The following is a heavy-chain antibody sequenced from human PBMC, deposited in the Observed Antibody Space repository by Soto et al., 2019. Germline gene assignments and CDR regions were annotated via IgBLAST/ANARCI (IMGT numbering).Heavy chain of an antibody. CDR3: AREDKSREYGMDV. Sequence: QVQLVQSGAEVKKPGASVQVSCKASGYTFTSYGISWVRQAPGQGLEWMGWISAYNGNTKYATQLQGRVTMTTDTSTSTAYKELRSLRSDDTAVYYCAREDKSREYGMDVWGQGTTVTVSS. V-gene: IGHV1-18*01. J-gene: IGHJ6*02. CDR2: ISAYNGNT. D-gene: IGHD1-26*01. CDR1: GYTFTSYG.